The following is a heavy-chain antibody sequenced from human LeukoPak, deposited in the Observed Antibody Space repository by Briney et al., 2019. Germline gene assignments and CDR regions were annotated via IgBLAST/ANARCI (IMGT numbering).Heavy chain of an antibody. CDR3: ARENSSGWYVSFDY. V-gene: IGHV4-4*07. J-gene: IGHJ4*02. D-gene: IGHD6-19*01. CDR1: GGPISSYY. Sequence: SETLSLTCTVSGGPISSYYWSWIRQPAGKGLEWIGRIYTSGSTNYNPSLKSRVTMSVDTSKNQFSLKLSSVTAADTAVYYCARENSSGWYVSFDYWGQGTLVTVSS. CDR2: IYTSGST.